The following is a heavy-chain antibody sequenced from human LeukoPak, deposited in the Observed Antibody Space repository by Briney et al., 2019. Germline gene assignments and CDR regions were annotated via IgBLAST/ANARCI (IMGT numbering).Heavy chain of an antibody. J-gene: IGHJ6*02. V-gene: IGHV1-69*04. D-gene: IGHD1-26*01. CDR3: ASPVGATLYYYYGMDV. CDR1: GGTFSSYA. Sequence: SVKVSCKASGGTFSSYAISWVRQAPGQGLEWMGRIIPILGIANYAQKFQGRVTITADKSTSTAYMELSSLRSEDTAVYYCASPVGATLYYYYGMDVWGQGTTVTVSS. CDR2: IIPILGIA.